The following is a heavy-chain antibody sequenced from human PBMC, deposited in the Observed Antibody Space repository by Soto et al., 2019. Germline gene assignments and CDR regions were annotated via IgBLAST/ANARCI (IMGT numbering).Heavy chain of an antibody. CDR1: GDTFNSYV. CDR2: IITAFGTT. V-gene: IGHV1-69*01. D-gene: IGHD5-18*01. Sequence: QVQLVQSGPEVKKPGSSVKVSCKASGDTFNSYVITWVRQAPGQGLEWLGGIITAFGTTSYAQHFQDRLTITADEAANTDHMELSSRTSDDTAMYYCTRSYGYTFGGSVDNWGQGTLVTVSS. J-gene: IGHJ4*02. CDR3: TRSYGYTFGGSVDN.